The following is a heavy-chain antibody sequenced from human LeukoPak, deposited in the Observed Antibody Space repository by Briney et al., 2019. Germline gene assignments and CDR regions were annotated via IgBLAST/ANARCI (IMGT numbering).Heavy chain of an antibody. CDR2: INHSGST. CDR1: GGSFSGYY. CDR3: ARGRYFETY. D-gene: IGHD3-9*01. Sequence: SETLSLTCAVYGGSFSGYYWNWIRQPPGKGLEWIGEINHSGSTNYNPSLKGRVTISVDTSKNQFSLKLSSVTAADTAVYYCARGRYFETYWGQGTLVTVSS. V-gene: IGHV4-34*01. J-gene: IGHJ4*02.